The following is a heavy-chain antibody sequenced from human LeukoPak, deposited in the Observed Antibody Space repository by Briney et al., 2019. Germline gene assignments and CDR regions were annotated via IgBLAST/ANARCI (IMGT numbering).Heavy chain of an antibody. J-gene: IGHJ6*03. CDR2: ITSSGSST. CDR3: AKALTDELMSRSHYDFWRGYHPSGTVYYYMDV. D-gene: IGHD3-3*01. CDR1: GFRFRNYA. Sequence: GGSLRLSCAASGFRFRNYAMSWVRQAPGKGLEWVSAITSSGSSTFYANSAKGRFIISRDNSKDTLYLQMNSLRAADTAIYYCAKALTDELMSRSHYDFWRGYHPSGTVYYYMDVWGRGTTVTVSS. V-gene: IGHV3-23*01.